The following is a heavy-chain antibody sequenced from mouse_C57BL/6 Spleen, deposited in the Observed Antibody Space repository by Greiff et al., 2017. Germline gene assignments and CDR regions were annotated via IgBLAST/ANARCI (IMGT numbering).Heavy chain of an antibody. CDR1: GYAFSSSW. Sequence: VKLMESGPELVKPGASVKISCKASGYAFSSSWMNWVKQRPGKGLEWIGRIYPGDGDTNYNGKFKGKATLTADKSSSTAYMQLSSLTSEDSAVYFCARGGFDYWGQGTTLTVSS. V-gene: IGHV1-82*01. J-gene: IGHJ2*01. CDR3: ARGGFDY. CDR2: IYPGDGDT.